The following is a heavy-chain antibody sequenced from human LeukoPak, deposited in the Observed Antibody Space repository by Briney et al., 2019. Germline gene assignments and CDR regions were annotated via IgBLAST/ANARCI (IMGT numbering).Heavy chain of an antibody. D-gene: IGHD1-26*01. V-gene: IGHV3-11*01. Sequence: GGSLRLSCAASGFTFSDYYMSWIRQAPGKGLEWVSYLSSSGTTISYTDSVKGRFTISRDNAKNSLYLQMNSLRAEDTAVYYCARDYRSTFDYWGQGTLVTVSS. CDR2: LSSSGTTI. J-gene: IGHJ4*02. CDR1: GFTFSDYY. CDR3: ARDYRSTFDY.